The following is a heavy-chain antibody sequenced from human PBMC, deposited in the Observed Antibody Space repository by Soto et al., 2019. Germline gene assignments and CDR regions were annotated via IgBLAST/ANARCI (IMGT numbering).Heavy chain of an antibody. CDR3: ARRYGSSFEI. V-gene: IGHV4-59*08. CDR2: IYYSGST. Sequence: QVQLQESGPGLVKPPETLSLSCTVSGGSISSYYWSWIRQPPGKGLEWIGYIYYSGSTNYSPSLKSRVTISVDASKNQSSLKLSAVTAADTAVYYCARRYGSSFEIWGQGTMVTVSS. D-gene: IGHD3-10*01. CDR1: GGSISSYY. J-gene: IGHJ3*02.